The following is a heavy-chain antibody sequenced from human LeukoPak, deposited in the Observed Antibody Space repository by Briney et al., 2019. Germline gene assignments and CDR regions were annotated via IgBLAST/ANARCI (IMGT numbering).Heavy chain of an antibody. D-gene: IGHD2-8*01. CDR3: ARDGWEFTNGGNWFDP. CDR1: GGTFSSYA. Sequence: GASVKVSCKASGGTFSSYAISWVRQAPGQGLEWMGGIIPIFGTANYAQKFQGRVTITADESTSTAYMELSSLRSEDTAVYYCARDGWEFTNGGNWFDPWGQGTLVTVSS. CDR2: IIPIFGTA. V-gene: IGHV1-69*13. J-gene: IGHJ5*02.